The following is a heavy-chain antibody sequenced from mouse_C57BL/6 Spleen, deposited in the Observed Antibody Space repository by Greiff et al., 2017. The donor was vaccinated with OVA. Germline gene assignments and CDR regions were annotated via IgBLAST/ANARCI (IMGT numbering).Heavy chain of an antibody. V-gene: IGHV1-81*01. CDR2: IYPRSGNT. CDR1: GYTFTSYG. J-gene: IGHJ2*01. CDR3: AREGDGKYYFDY. Sequence: VKLVESGAELARPGASVKLSCKASGYTFTSYGISWVKQRTGQGLEWIGEIYPRSGNTYYNEKFKGKATLTADKSSSTAYMELRSLTSEDSAVYFCAREGDGKYYFDYWGQGTTLTVSS. D-gene: IGHD3-3*01.